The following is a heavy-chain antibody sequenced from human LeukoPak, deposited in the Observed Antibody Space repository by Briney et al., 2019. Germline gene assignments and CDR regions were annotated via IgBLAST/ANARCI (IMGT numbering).Heavy chain of an antibody. CDR2: ISYDGSNK. J-gene: IGHJ6*02. CDR3: AKDIRDPYYGMDV. Sequence: GGSLRLSCVASGFTFSTYGMHWVRQAPGKGLEWVAVISYDGSNKYYADSVKGRFTISRDNSKNTLSLQMNSLRAEDTAVYYCAKDIRDPYYGMDVWGQGTTVTVSS. V-gene: IGHV3-30*18. CDR1: GFTFSTYG.